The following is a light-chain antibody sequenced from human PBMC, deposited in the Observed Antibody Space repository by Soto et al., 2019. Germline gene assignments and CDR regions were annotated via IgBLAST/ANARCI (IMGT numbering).Light chain of an antibody. CDR1: QSVSSSY. J-gene: IGKJ2*01. V-gene: IGKV3-20*01. CDR3: LQYGSSPPYT. Sequence: EIVLTQSPGTLSLSPGERATLSCRASQSVSSSYLAWYQQKPGQAPRLLIYGASSRATGIEDRFSGSGSGTDFPLTISRQEPEDCAVYYCLQYGSSPPYTFGQGTKREIK. CDR2: GAS.